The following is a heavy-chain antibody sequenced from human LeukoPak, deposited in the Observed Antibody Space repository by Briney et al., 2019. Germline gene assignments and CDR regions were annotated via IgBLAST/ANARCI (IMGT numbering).Heavy chain of an antibody. Sequence: PARTLSLTCAASGFTISSYGMRWVRQPPAKELEWVAAIWYDGSTNYYEDSVKGRFTISRDNSKNTLYLQMNSLRAEDTAVYYCAREQLDSEYFQHWGQGTLVTVSS. CDR2: IWYDGSTN. CDR3: AREQLDSEYFQH. CDR1: GFTISSYG. J-gene: IGHJ1*01. V-gene: IGHV3-33*08. D-gene: IGHD6-13*01.